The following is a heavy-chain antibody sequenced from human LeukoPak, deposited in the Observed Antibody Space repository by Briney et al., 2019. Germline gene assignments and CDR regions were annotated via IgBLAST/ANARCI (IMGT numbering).Heavy chain of an antibody. CDR3: AREAGDGYNHC. Sequence: GGSLRLSCAASGFTFSTYWLSWIRQAPGKGLEWVSYISSSGSTIYYADSVKGRFTISRDNAKNSLYLQMNSLRAEDTAVYYCAREAGDGYNHCWGQGTLVTVSS. J-gene: IGHJ4*02. CDR2: ISSSGSTI. D-gene: IGHD5-24*01. V-gene: IGHV3-11*04. CDR1: GFTFSTYW.